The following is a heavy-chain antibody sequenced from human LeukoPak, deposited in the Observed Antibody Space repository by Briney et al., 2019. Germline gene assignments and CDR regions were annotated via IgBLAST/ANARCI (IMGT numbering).Heavy chain of an antibody. V-gene: IGHV3-21*01. Sequence: GGSLRLSCAASGFTFSSYSMNWVRQAPGKWLEWVSSISSSSSYIYHANSVKGPFTSSRDNAKNSLYLQMNSLRAEDTAVYYCARDGKSYYYDSSGYYYADAFDIWGQGTMVTVSS. CDR3: ARDGKSYYYDSSGYYYADAFDI. J-gene: IGHJ3*02. CDR1: GFTFSSYS. CDR2: ISSSSSYI. D-gene: IGHD3-22*01.